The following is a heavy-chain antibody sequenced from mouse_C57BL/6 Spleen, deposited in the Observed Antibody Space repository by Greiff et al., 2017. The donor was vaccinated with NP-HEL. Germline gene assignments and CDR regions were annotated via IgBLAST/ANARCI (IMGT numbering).Heavy chain of an antibody. CDR3: ARREVTTNYYAMDY. CDR2: IDPSDSYT. Sequence: VQLQQPGAELVMPGASVKLSCKASGYTFTSYWMHWVKQRPGQGLEWIGEIDPSDSYTTYNQKFKGKSTLTVDKSSSTAYMQLSSLTSEDSAVYYCARREVTTNYYAMDYWGQGTSVTVSS. J-gene: IGHJ4*01. D-gene: IGHD2-2*01. CDR1: GYTFTSYW. V-gene: IGHV1-69*01.